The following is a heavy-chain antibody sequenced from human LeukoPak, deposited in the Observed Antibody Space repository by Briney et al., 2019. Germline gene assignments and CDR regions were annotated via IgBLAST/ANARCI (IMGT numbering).Heavy chain of an antibody. CDR3: ASSSSWLFDY. Sequence: SQTLSLTCTVSGGSISSGSYYWSWIRHPPGKGLEWIGRIYTSVSTNYNPSLKSRVTISVDTSKNQFSLKLSSVTAADTAVYYCASSSSWLFDYWGQGTLVSVSS. CDR2: IYTSVST. D-gene: IGHD6-13*01. J-gene: IGHJ4*02. V-gene: IGHV4-61*02. CDR1: GGSISSGSYY.